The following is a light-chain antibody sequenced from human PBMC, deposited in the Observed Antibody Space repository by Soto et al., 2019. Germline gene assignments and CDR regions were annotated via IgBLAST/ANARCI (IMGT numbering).Light chain of an antibody. CDR1: QGISSY. Sequence: DIQLTQSPSFLSASVGDRVTITCRASQGISSYLAWYQQQPGKAPKLLIYAASTLQSGVPPRFSGGGSGTEFTLTFPSLQPELFAPYYCHQPNIYPQLFGQGPQLHIK. V-gene: IGKV1-9*01. CDR3: HQPNIYPQL. CDR2: AAS. J-gene: IGKJ2*01.